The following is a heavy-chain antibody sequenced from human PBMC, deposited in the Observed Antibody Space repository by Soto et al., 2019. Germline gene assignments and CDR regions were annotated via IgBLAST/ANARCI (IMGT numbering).Heavy chain of an antibody. D-gene: IGHD1-1*01. J-gene: IGHJ5*02. V-gene: IGHV4-59*01. CDR3: ARSTLARFDP. Sequence: SLTCTVSGGSISSYYWSWIRQPPGKGLEWIGYIYYSGSTNYNPSLKSRVTISVDTSKNQFSLKLSSVTAADTAVYYCARSTLARFDPWGQGTLVTVSS. CDR1: GGSISSYY. CDR2: IYYSGST.